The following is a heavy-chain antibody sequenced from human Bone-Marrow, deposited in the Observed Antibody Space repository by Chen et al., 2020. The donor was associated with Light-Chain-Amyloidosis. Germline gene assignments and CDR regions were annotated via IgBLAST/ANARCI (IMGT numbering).Heavy chain of an antibody. CDR2: ISPDGKTT. CDR1: GFTFSSYA. Sequence: EVQLLESGGGLVQPGGSLRLSCAASGFTFSSYAMSWVRQTPGKGLVWVSRISPDGKTTYYADSVKGRFTISRDNAKNTLFLQMNSLRVEDTAVYFCVRGTSGGYGLFDQWGQGPLVTVSS. V-gene: IGHV3-23*01. J-gene: IGHJ4*02. D-gene: IGHD2-2*01. CDR3: VRGTSGGYGLFDQ.